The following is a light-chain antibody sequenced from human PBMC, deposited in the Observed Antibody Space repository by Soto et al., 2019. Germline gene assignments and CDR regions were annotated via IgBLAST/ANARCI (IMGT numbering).Light chain of an antibody. V-gene: IGLV2-23*02. CDR3: CSSAGYSTLV. CDR1: RSDVGGYNL. Sequence: QSALTQTASVSGSPGQSITISCTGTRSDVGGYNLVSWFQQSPGKVPKLIIYEVSKRPSGVSDRFSGSKTDDTASLTISGLQAEDEADYFCCSSAGYSTLVFGTGTKVTVL. CDR2: EVS. J-gene: IGLJ1*01.